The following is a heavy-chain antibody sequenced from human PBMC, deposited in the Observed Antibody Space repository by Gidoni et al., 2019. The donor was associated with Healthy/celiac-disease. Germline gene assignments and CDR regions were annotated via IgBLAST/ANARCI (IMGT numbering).Heavy chain of an antibody. Sequence: QVQLVQSGAEVTKPRSSVKLSCKASGGTFSSYAISWVRQAPGQGLEWMGGIIPIYGTASYAQKLQGRVTITTDEATSTAYMELSRLRAEDTAVYYCARGVYGGDWLYFDYWGQGTLVTVSS. CDR1: GGTFSSYA. D-gene: IGHD2-21*01. CDR2: IIPIYGTA. CDR3: ARGVYGGDWLYFDY. V-gene: IGHV1-69*01. J-gene: IGHJ4*02.